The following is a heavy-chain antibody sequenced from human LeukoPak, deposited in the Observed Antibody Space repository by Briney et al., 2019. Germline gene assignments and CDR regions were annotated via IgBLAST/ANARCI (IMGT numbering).Heavy chain of an antibody. D-gene: IGHD3-3*01. CDR2: DYDTVNS. CDR3: ARDWSNCGGAYFDY. Sequence: SETLSLTCTVTGEPVSDLQGSCPRHPTGKGLEWSGRDYDTVNSNSNPSFKTRVTVYADTSKIEFSLRFHSVTDSDTATYFCARDWSNCGGAYFDYWGQGILVTVSS. J-gene: IGHJ4*02. V-gene: IGHV4-4*07. CDR1: GEPVSDLQ.